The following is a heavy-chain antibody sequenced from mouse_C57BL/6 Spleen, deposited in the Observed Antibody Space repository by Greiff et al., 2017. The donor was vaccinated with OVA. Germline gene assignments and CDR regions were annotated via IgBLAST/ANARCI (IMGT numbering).Heavy chain of an antibody. D-gene: IGHD2-5*01. Sequence: VQLQESGAELASPGASVTLSCTASGYTFTDHIMNWVKKRPGQGLEWIGRIYPVSGETNYNQKFMGKATFSVDRSSSTVYMVLNSLTSEDPAVYYCGRSYSNFIYAMDYWGQGTSVTVSS. CDR3: GRSYSNFIYAMDY. J-gene: IGHJ4*01. V-gene: IGHV1-11*01. CDR1: GYTFTDHI. CDR2: IYPVSGET.